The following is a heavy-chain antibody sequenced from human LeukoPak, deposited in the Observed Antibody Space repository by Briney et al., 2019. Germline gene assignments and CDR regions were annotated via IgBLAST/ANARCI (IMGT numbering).Heavy chain of an antibody. V-gene: IGHV1-24*01. CDR1: GYTLTELS. Sequence: ASVKVSCKVSGYTLTELSMHWVRQAPGKGLEWMGGFNPEDGETIYAQKFQGRVTMTEDTSTDTAYMELSSLRSEDTAVYYCATAPRVLRFLEWLSVWGQGTLVTVSS. D-gene: IGHD3-3*01. J-gene: IGHJ4*02. CDR2: FNPEDGET. CDR3: ATAPRVLRFLEWLSV.